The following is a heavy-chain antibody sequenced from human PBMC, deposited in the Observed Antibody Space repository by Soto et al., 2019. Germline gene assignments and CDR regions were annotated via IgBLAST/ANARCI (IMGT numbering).Heavy chain of an antibody. CDR2: INHSGST. J-gene: IGHJ6*03. CDR1: GESFTGYY. V-gene: IGHV4-34*01. CDR3: AKTTKYYYMDV. Sequence: SDTLSLTCAVNGESFTGYYRSWIRQPPGKGLEWIGEINHSGSTNYNPSLKSRVTISVDTSKNQFSLKLSSVTAADTAVYYCAKTTKYYYMDVWGKGTTVT. D-gene: IGHD4-17*01.